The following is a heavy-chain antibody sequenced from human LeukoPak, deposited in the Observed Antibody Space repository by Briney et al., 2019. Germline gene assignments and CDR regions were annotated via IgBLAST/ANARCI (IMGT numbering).Heavy chain of an antibody. Sequence: SETLSLTCAVYGGSFSGYYWSWIRQPLGKGLEWIGEINHSGSTNYNPSLKSRVTISVDTSKNQFSLKLSSVTAADTAVYYCARAGGYDSWSYYYYYGMDVWGQGTTVTVSS. CDR1: GGSFSGYY. D-gene: IGHD5-12*01. V-gene: IGHV4-34*01. J-gene: IGHJ6*02. CDR3: ARAGGYDSWSYYYYYGMDV. CDR2: INHSGST.